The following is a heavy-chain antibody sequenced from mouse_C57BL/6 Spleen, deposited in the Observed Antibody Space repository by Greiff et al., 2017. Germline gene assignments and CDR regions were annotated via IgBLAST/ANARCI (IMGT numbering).Heavy chain of an antibody. V-gene: IGHV1-75*01. CDR3: ARTDYYGSSYDYFDY. D-gene: IGHD1-1*01. CDR1: GYTFTDYY. J-gene: IGHJ2*01. Sequence: QVQLQQSGPELVKPGASVKISCKASGYTFTDYYINWVKQRPGQGLEWIGWIFPGSGSTYYNEKFKGKATLTVDKSSSTAYMLLSSLTSEDSAVYFCARTDYYGSSYDYFDYWGQGTTLTVSS. CDR2: IFPGSGST.